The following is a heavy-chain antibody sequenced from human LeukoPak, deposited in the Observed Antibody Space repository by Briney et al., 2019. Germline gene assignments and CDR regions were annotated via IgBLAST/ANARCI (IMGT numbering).Heavy chain of an antibody. J-gene: IGHJ4*02. Sequence: GGSLRLSCAASGFTFSSYAMGWVRQAPGKGLEWVSSISSSSTYIYYADSLKGRFTISRDNAKNLLFLQVNSLRAEDTAVYYCARDSHKYCSGGSCSLFDYWGQGTLVTVSS. CDR1: GFTFSSYA. CDR3: ARDSHKYCSGGSCSLFDY. CDR2: ISSSSTYI. D-gene: IGHD2-15*01. V-gene: IGHV3-21*06.